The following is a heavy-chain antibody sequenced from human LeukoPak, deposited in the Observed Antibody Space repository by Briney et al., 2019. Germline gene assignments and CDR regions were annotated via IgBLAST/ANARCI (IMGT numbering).Heavy chain of an antibody. D-gene: IGHD3-10*01. CDR1: GSSFTSYR. CDR3: ARHDHYGSGSYVLDY. V-gene: IGHV5-51*01. Sequence: GESLKISGKASGSSFTSYRIGWVRQMPGKGLEWMGIIYPGDSDTRYTPSFQGQVTISIDKSISTAYLQWSSLKASDTAMYYCARHDHYGSGSYVLDYWGQGTLVTVSS. CDR2: IYPGDSDT. J-gene: IGHJ4*02.